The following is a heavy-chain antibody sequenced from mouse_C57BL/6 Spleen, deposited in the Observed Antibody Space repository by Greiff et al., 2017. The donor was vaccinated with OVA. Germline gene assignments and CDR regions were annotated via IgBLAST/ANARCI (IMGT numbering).Heavy chain of an antibody. D-gene: IGHD2-12*01. CDR2: IYPGDGDT. V-gene: IGHV1-80*01. Sequence: VQLQESGAELVKPGASVKISCKASGYAFSSYWMNWVKQRPGKGLEWIGQIYPGDGDTNYNGKFKGKATLTADKSSSTAYMQISSLTSEDSAVYFCARSSYDEGGYAMDYWGQGTSVTVSS. CDR1: GYAFSSYW. CDR3: ARSSYDEGGYAMDY. J-gene: IGHJ4*01.